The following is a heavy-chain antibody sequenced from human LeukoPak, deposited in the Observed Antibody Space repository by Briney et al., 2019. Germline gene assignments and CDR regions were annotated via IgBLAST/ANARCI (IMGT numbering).Heavy chain of an antibody. CDR2: NYSGGTT. Sequence: GGSLRLSCAASGFTVSSNYMRWVRQAPGKGLEWVSVNYSGGTTYYADSVKGRFTISRDNSKNTLYVQMSSLRAEDTAVYYCASHIRRVGWFDPWGQGALVTVSS. CDR3: ASHIRRVGWFDP. J-gene: IGHJ5*02. V-gene: IGHV3-66*04. CDR1: GFTVSSNY.